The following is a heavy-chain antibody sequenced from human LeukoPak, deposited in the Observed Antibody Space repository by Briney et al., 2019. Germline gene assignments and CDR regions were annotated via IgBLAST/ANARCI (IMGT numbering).Heavy chain of an antibody. CDR3: ARDHNYAFDN. CDR2: IGIDSGNT. J-gene: IGHJ4*02. D-gene: IGHD1-1*01. CDR1: GFPFIEYS. V-gene: IGHV3-48*01. Sequence: GGSLRLSCTASGFPFIEYSMNWVRQAPGKGLEWISYIGIDSGNTKYADSVRGRFTISADKAKNSLYLQMDSLRVEDTAVYYCARDHNYAFDNWGQGTLVSVAS.